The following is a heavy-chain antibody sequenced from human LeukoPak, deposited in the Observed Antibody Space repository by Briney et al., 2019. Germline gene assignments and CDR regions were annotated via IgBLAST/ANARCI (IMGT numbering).Heavy chain of an antibody. J-gene: IGHJ5*02. Sequence: GASVKVSCKASGYTFTSYGISWVRQAPGQGLEWMGWISAYNGNTNYAQKLQGRVTMTRDTSTSTVYMELSSLRSEDTAVYYCARGDSYGSGGYDLDNWFDPWGQGTLVTVSS. D-gene: IGHD5-18*01. V-gene: IGHV1-18*01. CDR2: ISAYNGNT. CDR1: GYTFTSYG. CDR3: ARGDSYGSGGYDLDNWFDP.